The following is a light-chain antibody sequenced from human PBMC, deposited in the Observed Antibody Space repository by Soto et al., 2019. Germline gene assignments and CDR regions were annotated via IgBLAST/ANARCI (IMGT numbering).Light chain of an antibody. CDR1: QSISTY. J-gene: IGKJ5*01. CDR2: DAS. V-gene: IGKV1-39*01. CDR3: QQSYMAPIT. Sequence: DIQMTQSPSSLSASVGNRVTITCRASQSISTYLNWYQKKPGKAPNLLIYDASRLQSGVPSRFSGSGGGTDFTLSISSVQPEDFATYFGQQSYMAPITFGQGTQLEI.